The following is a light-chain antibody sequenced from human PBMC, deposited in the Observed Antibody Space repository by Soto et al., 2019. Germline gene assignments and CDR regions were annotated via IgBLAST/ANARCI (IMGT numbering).Light chain of an antibody. CDR1: NIGSRS. V-gene: IGLV3-21*02. CDR3: QVWDSNTDHL. J-gene: IGLJ2*01. Sequence: SYELTQPPLVSVAPGQTATITCGGPNIGSRSVHWYQLKPRQAPVLVVFDDSDRPSGIPERFSGSNSGNTATLTINRVEGGDEADYFCQVWDSNTDHLFGGGTKLTVL. CDR2: DDS.